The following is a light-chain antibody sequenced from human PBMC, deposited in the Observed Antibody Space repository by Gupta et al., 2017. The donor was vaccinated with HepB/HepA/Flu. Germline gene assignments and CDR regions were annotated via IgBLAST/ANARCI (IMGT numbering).Light chain of an antibody. CDR2: ECS. CDR1: QSLVHSNGNTY. V-gene: IGKV2-24*01. J-gene: IGKJ2*02. Sequence: DIVMTQTPLSSPVTLGQPASIYCRSSQSLVHSNGNTYLSWVQQRPGQPPRLLIYECSKRVSGVPDRFSGSGAGTDFTLNISTVEAEDVGVYYCKQYKHFPRIFGQGTKLEI. CDR3: KQYKHFPRI.